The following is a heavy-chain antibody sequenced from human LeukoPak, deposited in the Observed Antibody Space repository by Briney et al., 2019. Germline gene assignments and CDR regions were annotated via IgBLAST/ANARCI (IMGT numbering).Heavy chain of an antibody. CDR2: ISWNSGSI. V-gene: IGHV3-9*03. Sequence: GRSLRLSCAASGFTFDDYAMHWVRQAPGKGLEWVSGISWNSGSIGYADSVKGRFTISRDNAKNSLYLQMNSLRAEDMALYYCARDRGYSGTSNLDYWGQGTLVTVSS. J-gene: IGHJ4*02. CDR1: GFTFDDYA. D-gene: IGHD1-26*01. CDR3: ARDRGYSGTSNLDY.